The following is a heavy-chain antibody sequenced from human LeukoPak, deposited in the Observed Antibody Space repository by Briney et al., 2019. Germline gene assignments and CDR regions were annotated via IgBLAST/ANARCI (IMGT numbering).Heavy chain of an antibody. Sequence: GASVKVSCKASGGTFSSYAINWVRQAPGQGLEWMGRIIPILGIANYAQKFQGRVTITADKSTSTAYMELSSLRSEDTAVYYCARAGGVTDYFDYWGQGTLVTVSS. CDR3: ARAGGVTDYFDY. CDR1: GGTFSSYA. CDR2: IIPILGIA. J-gene: IGHJ4*02. V-gene: IGHV1-69*04. D-gene: IGHD2-21*02.